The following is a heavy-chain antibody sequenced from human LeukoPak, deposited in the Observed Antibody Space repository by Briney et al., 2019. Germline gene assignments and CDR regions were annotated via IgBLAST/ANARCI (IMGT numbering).Heavy chain of an antibody. J-gene: IGHJ4*02. CDR3: AKREKGTTGRFFDY. CDR1: GFTFTNYA. V-gene: IGHV3-23*01. D-gene: IGHD4-17*01. Sequence: GGSLRLSCAASGFTFTNYAMTWVRQAPGKGLEWVSGISEGVGNTYYADSVKGRFSISRDHSKNTLYLQMNSLRAEDTALYYCAKREKGTTGRFFDYWGQGTLVTVSS. CDR2: ISEGVGNT.